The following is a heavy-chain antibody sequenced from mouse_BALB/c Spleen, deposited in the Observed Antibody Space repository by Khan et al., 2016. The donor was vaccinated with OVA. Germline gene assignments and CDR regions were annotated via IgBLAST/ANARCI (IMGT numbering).Heavy chain of an antibody. V-gene: IGHV1-4*01. D-gene: IGHD2-14*01. CDR1: GYTFTSYT. J-gene: IGHJ3*01. Sequence: VQLQESGAELARPGASVKMSCKASGYTFTSYTIHWIKERPGQGLEWIGYINPSNGYTNYNQKFKDKATLTTDKSSTTAYLQLSSLTSDDSAVYNCVRDGAYHRNDGWFAYWGQGTQVTVSA. CDR3: VRDGAYHRNDGWFAY. CDR2: INPSNGYT.